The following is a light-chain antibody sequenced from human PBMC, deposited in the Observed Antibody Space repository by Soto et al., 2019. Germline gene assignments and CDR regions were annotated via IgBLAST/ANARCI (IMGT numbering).Light chain of an antibody. J-gene: IGKJ5*01. CDR2: DAS. Sequence: EIVLTQSPATLSLSPGERTTIYCRASQSVSSYLAWYQQKPGQAPRLLIYDASNRATGIPARFSGSGSGTDFTLTISSLEPEDFAVYYCQQRSNWPPITFGQGTRLEIK. CDR3: QQRSNWPPIT. CDR1: QSVSSY. V-gene: IGKV3-11*01.